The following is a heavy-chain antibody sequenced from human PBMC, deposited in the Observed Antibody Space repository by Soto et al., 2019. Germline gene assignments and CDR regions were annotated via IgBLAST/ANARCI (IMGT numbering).Heavy chain of an antibody. CDR2: IYNDNST. CDR3: ARDRAGYSSSWGALDY. CDR1: GFTVSSKY. J-gene: IGHJ4*02. V-gene: IGHV3-66*01. D-gene: IGHD6-13*01. Sequence: EVQLVESGGGLVQPGGSLRLSCAPYGFTVSSKYMSWVRQAPGKGLEWVSVIYNDNSTYYADSVKGRFTISRDNSKNTLYLQMNSLRAEVATLYYCARDRAGYSSSWGALDYWGQGTLVTVSS.